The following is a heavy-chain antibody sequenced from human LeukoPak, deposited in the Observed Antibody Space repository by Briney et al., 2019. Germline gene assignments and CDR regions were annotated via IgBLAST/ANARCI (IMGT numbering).Heavy chain of an antibody. D-gene: IGHD3-3*01. CDR1: GFTFSSYA. J-gene: IGHJ4*02. CDR2: ISGSGGST. Sequence: PGGSLRLSCAASGFTFSSYAMSWVRQAPGKGLEWVSAISGSGGSTYYADSVKGRFTISRDNSKNTLYLQMNSLRAEDTAVYYCAKDGGYDFWSGYSDLYDYWGQGTLVTVSS. CDR3: AKDGGYDFWSGYSDLYDY. V-gene: IGHV3-23*01.